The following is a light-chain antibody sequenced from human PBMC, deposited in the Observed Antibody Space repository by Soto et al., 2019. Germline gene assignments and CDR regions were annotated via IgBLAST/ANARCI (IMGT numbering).Light chain of an antibody. CDR1: SSDVGGYNY. CDR3: SSYTSSSTYV. V-gene: IGLV2-14*01. J-gene: IGLJ1*01. CDR2: DVS. Sequence: CVLTQPASVSGSPGEWITISCTGTSSDVGGYNYVSWYQQHPGKAPKLMIYDVSNRPSGVSNRFSGSKSGNTASLTISGLQAEDEADYYCSSYTSSSTYVFGTGTKATVL.